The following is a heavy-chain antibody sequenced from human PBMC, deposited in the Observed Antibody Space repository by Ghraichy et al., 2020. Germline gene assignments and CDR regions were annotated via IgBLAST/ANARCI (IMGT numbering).Heavy chain of an antibody. V-gene: IGHV3-30*04. CDR2: ISPDGNNK. CDR3: ARDEIGGGWAY. Sequence: GGSLRLSCAASGFTFNSYVMHWVRQAPGKGLEWVTQISPDGNNKHYTDSVKGRFTISRDNSKNILYLQMNSLRADDTAVYYCARDEIGGGWAYWGQGTLVPVSS. D-gene: IGHD3-16*01. J-gene: IGHJ1*01. CDR1: GFTFNSYV.